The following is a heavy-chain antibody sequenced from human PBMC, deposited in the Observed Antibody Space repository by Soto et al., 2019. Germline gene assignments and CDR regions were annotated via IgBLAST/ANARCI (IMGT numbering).Heavy chain of an antibody. J-gene: IGHJ6*02. CDR3: AGRSTLGAGERYYGMDV. Sequence: PSETLSLTCTVSGGSTSSYYWSWIRQPPGKGLEWIGYIYYSGSTNYNPSLKSRVTISVDTSKNQFSLKLSSVTAADTAVYYCAGRSTLGAGERYYGMDVWGQGTTVTVSS. D-gene: IGHD3-16*02. CDR1: GGSTSSYY. V-gene: IGHV4-59*01. CDR2: IYYSGST.